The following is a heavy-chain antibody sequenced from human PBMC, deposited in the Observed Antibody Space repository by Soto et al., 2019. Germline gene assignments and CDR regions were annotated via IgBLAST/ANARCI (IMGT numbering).Heavy chain of an antibody. V-gene: IGHV3-48*02. CDR2: ISSSSSTI. Sequence: EVQLVESGGGLVQPGGSLRLSCAASGFTFSSYSMNWVRQAPGKGLEWVSYISSSSSTIYYADSVKGRFTISRDNAKISLYLQMNSLRDEDTAVYYCARDEIAVAGTVFDYWGQGTLVTVSS. J-gene: IGHJ4*02. D-gene: IGHD6-19*01. CDR1: GFTFSSYS. CDR3: ARDEIAVAGTVFDY.